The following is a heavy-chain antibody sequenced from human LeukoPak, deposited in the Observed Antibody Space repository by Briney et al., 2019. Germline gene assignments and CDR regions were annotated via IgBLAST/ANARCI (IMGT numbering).Heavy chain of an antibody. CDR1: GGSISSDSYY. J-gene: IGHJ4*02. D-gene: IGHD6-19*01. CDR3: ASLAVAGLSEGY. Sequence: SEALSLTCTVSGGSISSDSYYWAWIRQPPGKGLEWIASIYYSGSTYYNPSLKSRVTISVDTSRNQFSLKLSSVTAADTAVYYCASLAVAGLSEGYWGQGTLVIVSS. CDR2: IYYSGST. V-gene: IGHV4-39*01.